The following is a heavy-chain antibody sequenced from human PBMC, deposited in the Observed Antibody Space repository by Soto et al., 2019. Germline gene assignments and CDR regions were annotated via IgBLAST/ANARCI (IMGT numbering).Heavy chain of an antibody. D-gene: IGHD2-8*01. CDR2: IYYSGST. V-gene: IGHV4-59*12. Sequence: SETLSLTCSVSGGSINGYYWSWIRQPPGKGLEWIGYIYYSGSTNYNPSLRSRVTISVDTSKNQFSLKVTSVTAADTAVYYCAKEGVLMVYAIYYFDYCGQGTLVTVSS. J-gene: IGHJ4*02. CDR3: AKEGVLMVYAIYYFDY. CDR1: GGSINGYY.